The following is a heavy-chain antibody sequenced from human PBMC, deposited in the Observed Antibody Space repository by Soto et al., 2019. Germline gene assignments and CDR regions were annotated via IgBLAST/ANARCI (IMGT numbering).Heavy chain of an antibody. Sequence: GGPLRLSCAASGFTVSSNYMSWVRQAKGKGLEWVSVIYSGGSTYYADSVKGRFTISRDTSKNTLYLQMNSLRAEDTAVYYCVRVRVQLTTDGIAVWVHGALGTGSS. J-gene: IGHJ6*02. CDR3: VRVRVQLTTDGIAV. CDR1: GFTVSSNY. D-gene: IGHD5-18*01. V-gene: IGHV3-53*01. CDR2: IYSGGST.